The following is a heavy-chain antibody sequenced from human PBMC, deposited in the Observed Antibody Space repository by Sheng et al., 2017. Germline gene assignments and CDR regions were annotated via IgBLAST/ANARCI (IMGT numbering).Heavy chain of an antibody. CDR2: AYFSGTT. CDR3: ARDWWIPRYFDY. CDR1: GGSISRSNYY. D-gene: IGHD5-18*01. Sequence: QLQLQESGPGLVKPSETLSLTCTVSGGSISRSNYYWGWIRQPPGKGLEWIGSAYFSGTTSYNPSLKSRVTISADTSKNQFSLKLSSVTAADTAVYYCARDWWIPRYFDYWGQGNXGHRLL. V-gene: IGHV4-39*07. J-gene: IGHJ4*02.